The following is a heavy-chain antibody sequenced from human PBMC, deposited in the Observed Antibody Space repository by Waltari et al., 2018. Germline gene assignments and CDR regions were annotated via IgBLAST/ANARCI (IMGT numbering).Heavy chain of an antibody. J-gene: IGHJ5*02. Sequence: QVQLQQWGAGLLKPSETLSLTCAVYGGSFSGYYWSWIRQPPGKGLEWIGEINHSGSTNYNPSLKSRVTISVDTSKNQFSLKLSSVTAADTAVYYCARGLRGRCSSTSCFPKYNWFDPWGQGTLVTVSS. CDR1: GGSFSGYY. CDR2: INHSGST. CDR3: ARGLRGRCSSTSCFPKYNWFDP. V-gene: IGHV4-34*01. D-gene: IGHD2-2*01.